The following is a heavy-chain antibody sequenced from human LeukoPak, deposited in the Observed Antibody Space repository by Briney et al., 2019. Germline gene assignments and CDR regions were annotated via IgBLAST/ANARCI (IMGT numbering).Heavy chain of an antibody. Sequence: GASVKVSCKASGYTFTRYYMHWVRQAPGQGLEWMGWINPNSGGTNYAQKFQGRVTMTRDTSISTAYMELSRLRSDDTAVYYCARGDLIVVVTALIDYWGQGTLVTVSS. CDR1: GYTFTRYY. CDR2: INPNSGGT. D-gene: IGHD2-21*02. CDR3: ARGDLIVVVTALIDY. V-gene: IGHV1-2*02. J-gene: IGHJ4*02.